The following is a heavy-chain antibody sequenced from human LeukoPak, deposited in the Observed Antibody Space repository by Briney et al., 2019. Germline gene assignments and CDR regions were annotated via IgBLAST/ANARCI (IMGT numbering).Heavy chain of an antibody. J-gene: IGHJ3*02. CDR2: IYYSGRT. D-gene: IGHD3-22*01. Sequence: PSETLSLTCTVSGGSISSYYWSWIRQPPGKGLEWIGYIYYSGRTNYNPSLKSRVTISVDTSKNQLSLKLSSVTAADTAVYYCAREDYYDSSGYYWGAFDIWGQGTMVTVSS. CDR1: GGSISSYY. CDR3: AREDYYDSSGYYWGAFDI. V-gene: IGHV4-59*01.